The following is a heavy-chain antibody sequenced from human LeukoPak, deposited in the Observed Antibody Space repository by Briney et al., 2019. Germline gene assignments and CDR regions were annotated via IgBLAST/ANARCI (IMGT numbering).Heavy chain of an antibody. J-gene: IGHJ4*02. CDR2: ISWNSGSI. Sequence: SLRHSCAASGFTFDDDAIHWVRQATGKGLHWVPGISWNSGSIGYADSVKGRFTISRDNAKNSLYLQMNSLRAEDTALYYCAKDIGGYDLNFNYWGQGTLVTVSS. V-gene: IGHV3-9*01. CDR1: GFTFDDDA. CDR3: AKDIGGYDLNFNY. D-gene: IGHD5-12*01.